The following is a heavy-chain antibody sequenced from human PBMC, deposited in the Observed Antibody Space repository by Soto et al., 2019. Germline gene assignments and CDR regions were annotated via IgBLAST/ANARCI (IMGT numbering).Heavy chain of an antibody. D-gene: IGHD2-15*01. Sequence: EVQLLESGGGLVQPGGSLRLSCAASGFTFSSYAMSWVRQAPGKGLEWVANIKQDGIEKHYVDSVKGRFTISRDNAKNSLYLQMNSLRAEDTAVYYCVRFLSGYSDYWGQGTLVTVSS. J-gene: IGHJ4*02. V-gene: IGHV3-7*03. CDR1: GFTFSSYA. CDR3: VRFLSGYSDY. CDR2: IKQDGIEK.